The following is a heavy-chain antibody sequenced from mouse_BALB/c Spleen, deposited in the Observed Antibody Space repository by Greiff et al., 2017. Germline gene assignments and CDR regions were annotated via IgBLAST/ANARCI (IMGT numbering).Heavy chain of an antibody. CDR2: IYPGSGNT. Sequence: QVQLKESGAELARPGASVKLSCKASGYTFTDYYINWVKQRTGQGLEWIGEIYPGSGNTYYNEKFKGKATLTADKSSSTAYMQLSSLTSEDSAVYFCARKSGPSWFAYWGQGTLVTVSA. D-gene: IGHD4-1*01. J-gene: IGHJ3*01. V-gene: IGHV1-77*01. CDR1: GYTFTDYY. CDR3: ARKSGPSWFAY.